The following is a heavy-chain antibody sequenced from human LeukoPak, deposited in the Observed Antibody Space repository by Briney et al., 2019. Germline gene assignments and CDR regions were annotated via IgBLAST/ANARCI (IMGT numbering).Heavy chain of an antibody. J-gene: IGHJ4*02. CDR2: ISYDGSNK. CDR3: AKDAGSTVPGIFDY. D-gene: IGHD4-17*01. CDR1: GFTFSSYG. V-gene: IGHV3-30*18. Sequence: PGRSLRLSCAASGFTFSSYGMHWVRQAPGKGLEWVAVISYDGSNKYYADSVKGRFTISRDNSKNTLYLQMNSLRAEDTAVYYCAKDAGSTVPGIFDYWGQGTLVTVSS.